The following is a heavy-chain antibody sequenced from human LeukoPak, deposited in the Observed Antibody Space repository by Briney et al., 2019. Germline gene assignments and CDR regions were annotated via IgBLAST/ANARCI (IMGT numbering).Heavy chain of an antibody. CDR1: GFTFSSYA. CDR3: ARDWRDYFDY. Sequence: GGSLRLSCAASGFTFSSYAMHWVRQAPGKGLEWVTFISYEGSNTYYADSVKGRFTISRDNSKNTLYLQMNSLRAEDTAVYYCARDWRDYFDYWGQGTLVTVSS. V-gene: IGHV3-30-3*01. D-gene: IGHD3-3*01. CDR2: ISYEGSNT. J-gene: IGHJ4*02.